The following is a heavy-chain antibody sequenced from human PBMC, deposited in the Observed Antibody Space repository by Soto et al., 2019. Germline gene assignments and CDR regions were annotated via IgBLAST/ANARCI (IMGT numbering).Heavy chain of an antibody. CDR3: ARGPSSLTRFDY. V-gene: IGHV3-30-3*01. D-gene: IGHD2-2*01. J-gene: IGHJ4*02. CDR1: GFTFSSYA. Sequence: GGSLRLSCAASGFTFSSYAVHWVRQAPGKGLEWVAVISYDGSNKYYADSVKGRFTISRDNSKNTLYLQMNSLRAEDTAVYYCARGPSSLTRFDYWGQGTLVTVSS. CDR2: ISYDGSNK.